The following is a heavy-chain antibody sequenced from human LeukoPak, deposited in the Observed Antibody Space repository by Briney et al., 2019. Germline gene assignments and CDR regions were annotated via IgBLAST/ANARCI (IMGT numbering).Heavy chain of an antibody. V-gene: IGHV1-2*02. Sequence: ASVKVSCEASGYTFTGYYMHWVRQAPGQGLEWMGWINPNSGGTNYAQKFQGRVTMTRDTSISTAYMELSRLRSDDTAVYYCARAANLGYCSSTSCYKINNWFDPWGQGTLVTVSS. CDR2: INPNSGGT. CDR3: ARAANLGYCSSTSCYKINNWFDP. D-gene: IGHD2-2*02. J-gene: IGHJ5*02. CDR1: GYTFTGYY.